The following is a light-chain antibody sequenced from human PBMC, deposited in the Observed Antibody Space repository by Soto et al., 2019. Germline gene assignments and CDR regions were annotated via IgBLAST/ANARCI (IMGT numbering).Light chain of an antibody. CDR2: TNT. CDR3: ASWDDSLNGPV. CDR1: SSNVGGNP. J-gene: IGLJ1*01. Sequence: SVLTQPPSASGTPGQTVTISCSGSSSNVGGNPVNWYQHVPTTAPKLLIYTNTQRPSGVPDRFSGSKSGTSASLAISGLQSEDEADYYCASWDDSLNGPVFGTGTKV. V-gene: IGLV1-44*01.